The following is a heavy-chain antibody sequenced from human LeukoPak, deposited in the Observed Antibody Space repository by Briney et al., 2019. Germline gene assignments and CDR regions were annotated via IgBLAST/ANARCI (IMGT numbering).Heavy chain of an antibody. CDR2: IYYSGST. D-gene: IGHD3-16*01. J-gene: IGHJ4*02. CDR3: ARDGGTGYLDY. CDR1: GGSISSSSYY. V-gene: IGHV4-39*02. Sequence: SETLSLTCTVSGGSISSSSYYWGWIRQPPGKGLEWIGSIYYSGSTYYNPSLKSRVTISVDTSKNQFSLKLSSVTAADTAVYYCARDGGTGYLDYWGQGTLVTVSS.